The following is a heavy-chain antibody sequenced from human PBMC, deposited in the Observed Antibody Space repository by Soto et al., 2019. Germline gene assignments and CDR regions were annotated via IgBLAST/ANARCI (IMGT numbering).Heavy chain of an antibody. D-gene: IGHD3-3*02. CDR3: VRGSAFLEWLLYYGMYV. CDR1: GGSVSRGSYY. V-gene: IGHV4-61*01. CDR2: IYYSGST. J-gene: IGHJ6*01. Sequence: PSETLSLTCTVSGGSVSRGSYYWSWIRQPPGKGLEWIGYIYYSGSTNYNPSLKSRVTISVDTSKNQFSLKLSSVTAADTAVYYCVRGSAFLEWLLYYGMYVWGQGTKVTVSS.